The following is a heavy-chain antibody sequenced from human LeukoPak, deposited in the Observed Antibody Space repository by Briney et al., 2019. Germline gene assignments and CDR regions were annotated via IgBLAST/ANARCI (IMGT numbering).Heavy chain of an antibody. CDR2: ISSSSSYI. CDR1: GFTFSSYS. V-gene: IGHV3-21*01. J-gene: IGHJ4*02. Sequence: PGGSLRLSCAASGFTFSSYSMNWVRQAPGKGLEWVSSISSSSSYIYYADSVKGRFTISKDNAKNSLYLQMNSLRAEDTAVYYCAGEPPYCSSTSCYYTFDYWGQGTLVTVSS. D-gene: IGHD2-2*01. CDR3: AGEPPYCSSTSCYYTFDY.